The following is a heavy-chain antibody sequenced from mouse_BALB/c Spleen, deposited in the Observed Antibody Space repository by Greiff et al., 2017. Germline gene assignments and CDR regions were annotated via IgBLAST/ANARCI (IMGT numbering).Heavy chain of an antibody. V-gene: IGHV5-4*02. CDR1: GFTFSDYY. CDR3: ARDQTGDWYFDV. J-gene: IGHJ1*01. Sequence: EVKLVESGGGLVKPGGSLKLSCAASGFTFSDYYMYWVRQTPEKRLEWVATISDGGSYTYYPDSVKGRFTISRDNAKNNLYLQMSSLKSEDTAMYYCARDQTGDWYFDVWGAGTTVTVSS. D-gene: IGHD4-1*01. CDR2: ISDGGSYT.